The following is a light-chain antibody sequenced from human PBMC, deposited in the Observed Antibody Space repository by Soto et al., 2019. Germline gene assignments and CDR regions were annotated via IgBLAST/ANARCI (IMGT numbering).Light chain of an antibody. Sequence: EVVLTQFPAILSLSPGESATLSCRASQSVSYYLAWYQQKPGQAPRLLIYDVSKRATGIPARFSGSGSGTDFTLTISSLEPEDFAVYYCQHRSNWPALTFGGGTTVEI. V-gene: IGKV3-11*01. CDR3: QHRSNWPALT. CDR2: DVS. J-gene: IGKJ4*01. CDR1: QSVSYY.